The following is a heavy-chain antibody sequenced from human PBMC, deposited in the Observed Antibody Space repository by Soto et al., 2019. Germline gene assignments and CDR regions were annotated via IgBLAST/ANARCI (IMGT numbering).Heavy chain of an antibody. D-gene: IGHD5-12*01. CDR1: GFTFSSYG. J-gene: IGHJ6*02. CDR3: VRAAGYSGNDYVYYYGMEV. Sequence: QVQLVESGGGVVQPGRSLRLSCAASGFTFSSYGMHWVRQAPGKGLEWVALVWYDGGNKYYADSVKGRFTISRDNSKNTLYLQMNSLRDEDTAVYYCVRAAGYSGNDYVYYYGMEVWGQVTTVTVSS. V-gene: IGHV3-33*01. CDR2: VWYDGGNK.